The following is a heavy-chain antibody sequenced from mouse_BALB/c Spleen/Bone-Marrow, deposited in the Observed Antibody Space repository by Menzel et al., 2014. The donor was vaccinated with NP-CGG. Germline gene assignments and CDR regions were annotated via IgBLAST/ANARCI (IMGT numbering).Heavy chain of an antibody. D-gene: IGHD2-4*01. Sequence: VQLQQSGAELGMPGASVKMSCKASGHTFXDNWIYWVKQRPGQGLEWIGAIDTSDSYTNFNQKFMGKASLTVDASSSTAYMQVSSLTSGDSAVYYCARGGHDFSLDYWGQGTSVTVSS. V-gene: IGHV1-69*01. J-gene: IGHJ4*01. CDR1: GHTFXDNW. CDR2: IDTSDSYT. CDR3: ARGGHDFSLDY.